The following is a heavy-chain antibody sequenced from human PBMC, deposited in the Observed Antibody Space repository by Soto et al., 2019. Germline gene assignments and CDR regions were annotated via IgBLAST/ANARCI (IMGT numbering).Heavy chain of an antibody. Sequence: QVQLVQSGAEVKKPGASVKVSCKTSGYTFASYGINWVRQAPGQGLEWMGWISAYNGNRNTNYAQKFQGRVTVTTGTSTSLASMELRNLRSDDTAVYYCARARGRLLDYWGQGTLVTVSS. D-gene: IGHD3-16*01. CDR3: ARARGRLLDY. V-gene: IGHV1-18*01. CDR1: GYTFASYG. CDR2: ISAYNGNRNT. J-gene: IGHJ4*02.